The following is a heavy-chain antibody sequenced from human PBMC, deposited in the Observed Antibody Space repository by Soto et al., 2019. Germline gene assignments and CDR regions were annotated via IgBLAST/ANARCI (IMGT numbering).Heavy chain of an antibody. CDR2: IYYSGST. CDR1: GGSISSYY. J-gene: IGHJ6*03. Sequence: SETLSLTCTVSGGSISSYYWSWIRQPPGKGLEWIGYIYYSGSTNYNPSLKSRVTISVDTSKNQFSLKLSSVTAADTAVYYCARLWSTTMYMDVWGKGTTVTVSS. CDR3: ARLWSTTMYMDV. V-gene: IGHV4-59*08. D-gene: IGHD2-2*01.